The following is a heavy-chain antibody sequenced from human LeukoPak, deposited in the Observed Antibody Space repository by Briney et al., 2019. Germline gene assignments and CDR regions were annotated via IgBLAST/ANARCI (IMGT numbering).Heavy chain of an antibody. CDR1: GFTFSSYA. CDR3: AKTLRDGYNLYYFDY. J-gene: IGHJ4*02. V-gene: IGHV3-23*01. D-gene: IGHD5-24*01. Sequence: RGSLRLSCAASGFTFSSYAMSSGRQAPGKGLGWVSAISGSGGSTYYADCVKGRFTISRHNSNNTRYLQMNSLRAEDTAVYYCAKTLRDGYNLYYFDYWGQGTLVTVSS. CDR2: ISGSGGST.